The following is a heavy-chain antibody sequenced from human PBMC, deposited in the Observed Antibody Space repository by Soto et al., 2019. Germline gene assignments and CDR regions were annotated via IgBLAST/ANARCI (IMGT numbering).Heavy chain of an antibody. CDR1: GFTVGSYY. CDR3: ARSPPASSGWFSRPFDY. D-gene: IGHD6-19*01. CDR2: IYADGTT. J-gene: IGHJ4*02. V-gene: IGHV3-66*01. Sequence: EVQLVESGGDLVQPGGSLRLSCAASGFTVGSYYMKWVRQTPGKGLEWVSVIYADGTTYYADSVKGRFTISRDTSRNMLYFQMNSLRTEDMAVYYCARSPPASSGWFSRPFDYWGQGTLVTVSS.